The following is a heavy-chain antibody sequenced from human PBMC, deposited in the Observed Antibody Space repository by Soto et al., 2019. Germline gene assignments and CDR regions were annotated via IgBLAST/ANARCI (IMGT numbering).Heavy chain of an antibody. D-gene: IGHD3-3*01. CDR1: GGSIGSYY. CDR2: IYYSGST. J-gene: IGHJ6*02. CDR3: ARGNYDFWSGYYYYYYGMDV. V-gene: IGHV4-59*01. Sequence: SETLSLTCTVSGGSIGSYYWSWIRQPPGKGLEWIGYIYYSGSTNYNPSLKSRVTISVDTSKNQFSLKLSSVTAADTAVYYCARGNYDFWSGYYYYYYGMDVWGQGTTVTVSS.